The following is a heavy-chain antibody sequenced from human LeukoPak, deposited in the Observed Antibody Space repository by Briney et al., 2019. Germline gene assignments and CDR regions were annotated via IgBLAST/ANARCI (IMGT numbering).Heavy chain of an antibody. J-gene: IGHJ6*03. CDR1: GYTFTSYY. V-gene: IGHV1-69*06. Sequence: GASVKVSCKASGYTFTSYYIHWVRQAPGQGLEWMGGIIPIFGTANYAQKFQGRVTITADKSTSTAYMELSSLRSEDTAVYYCATSDEPYSSSPAYYYYYYMDVWGKGTTVTVSS. D-gene: IGHD6-6*01. CDR3: ATSDEPYSSSPAYYYYYYMDV. CDR2: IIPIFGTA.